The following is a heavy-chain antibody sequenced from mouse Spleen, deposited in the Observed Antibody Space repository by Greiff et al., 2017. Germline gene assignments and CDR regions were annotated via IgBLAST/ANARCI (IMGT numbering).Heavy chain of an antibody. V-gene: IGHV1-15*01. CDR2: IDPETGGT. CDR1: GYTFTDYE. J-gene: IGHJ1*03. CDR3: TCKSFLYFDV. Sequence: QVQLKQSGAELVRPGASVTLSCKASGYTFTDYEMHWVKQTPVHGLEWIGAIDPETGGTAYNQKFKGKAILTADKSSSTAYMELRSLTSEDSAVYYCTCKSFLYFDVWGTGTTVTVSS.